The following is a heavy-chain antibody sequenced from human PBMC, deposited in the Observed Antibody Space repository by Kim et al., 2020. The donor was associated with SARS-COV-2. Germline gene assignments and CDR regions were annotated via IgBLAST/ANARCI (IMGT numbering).Heavy chain of an antibody. CDR3: ARVNSGSYYANFDY. Sequence: ADSGKGRFTICRDNAKSTLYLQMISLRAEDAAVYYCARVNSGSYYANFDYWGQGTLVTVSS. J-gene: IGHJ4*02. D-gene: IGHD3-10*01. V-gene: IGHV3-21*03.